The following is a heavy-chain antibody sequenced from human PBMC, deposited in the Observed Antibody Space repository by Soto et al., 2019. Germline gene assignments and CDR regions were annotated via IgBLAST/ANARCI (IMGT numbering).Heavy chain of an antibody. CDR3: ARDRYCSSTSCYPIDV. D-gene: IGHD2-2*01. CDR2: ISSSGSTI. J-gene: IGHJ6*02. V-gene: IGHV3-11*01. CDR1: GFTFSDYY. Sequence: QVQVVESGGGLVKPGGSLRLSCAASGFTFSDYYMSWIRQAPGTGLEWVSYISSSGSTIYYADSVKGRFTISRDNAKNLLYLQMNSPRAEYTAVYYCARDRYCSSTSCYPIDVWGQGTTVTVS.